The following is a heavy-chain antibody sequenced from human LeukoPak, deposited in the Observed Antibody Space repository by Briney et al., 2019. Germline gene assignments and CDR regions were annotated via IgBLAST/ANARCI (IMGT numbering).Heavy chain of an antibody. V-gene: IGHV4-59*01. CDR3: AAMVRGDNFDY. J-gene: IGHJ4*02. Sequence: PGGSLRLSCAASGFTFSSYGMSWVRQAPGKGLEWIGYIYNSGSTNYNPSLKSRVTISVDTSKKQFSLKLSSVTAADTAVYYCAAMVRGDNFDYWGQGTLVTVSS. CDR2: IYNSGST. CDR1: GFTFSSYG. D-gene: IGHD3-10*01.